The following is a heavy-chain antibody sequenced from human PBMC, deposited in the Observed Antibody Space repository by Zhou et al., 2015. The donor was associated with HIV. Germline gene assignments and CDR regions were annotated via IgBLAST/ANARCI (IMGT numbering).Heavy chain of an antibody. J-gene: IGHJ3*02. CDR2: INPTTGGT. Sequence: QVQLVQSGAEVKKPGASVKVSCKASGYILSGYYMHWVRQAPGQGLEWMGWINPTTGGTSYAQKFQGRVTMTRDTSITIGYMELSRLKSDDTAVYYCARDDEGAFDIWGQGTMVTVSS. V-gene: IGHV1-2*02. CDR3: ARDDEGAFDI. CDR1: GYILSGYY.